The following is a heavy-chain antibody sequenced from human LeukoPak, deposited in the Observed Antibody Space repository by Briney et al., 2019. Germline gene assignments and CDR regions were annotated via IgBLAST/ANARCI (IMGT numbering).Heavy chain of an antibody. CDR2: IKQDGSDK. V-gene: IGHV3-7*03. D-gene: IGHD4-23*01. Sequence: GGSLRLSCAASGFTFSAYWMSWVRQAPGKGLEWVANIKQDGSDKYYVDSVKGRFTISGDNAKNSLYLQMNSLRAEDTAVYYCARKTVVGSSFDYWGQGTPVTVSS. CDR1: GFTFSAYW. CDR3: ARKTVVGSSFDY. J-gene: IGHJ4*02.